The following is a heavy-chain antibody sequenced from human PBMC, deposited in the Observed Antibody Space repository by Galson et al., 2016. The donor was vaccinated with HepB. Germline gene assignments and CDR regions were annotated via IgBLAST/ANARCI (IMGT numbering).Heavy chain of an antibody. CDR2: IYSGGST. D-gene: IGHD3-22*01. V-gene: IGHV3-66*01. CDR1: GFTVSSNY. Sequence: SLRLSCTASGFTVSSNYMSWVRQAPGKGLEWVSVIYSGGSTYYADSVQGRFTSSRDNSQNTLYLQMNSLRAEDTAVYYCARDRGYYDSSGYLNWFDPWVQGTLVTVSS. J-gene: IGHJ5*02. CDR3: ARDRGYYDSSGYLNWFDP.